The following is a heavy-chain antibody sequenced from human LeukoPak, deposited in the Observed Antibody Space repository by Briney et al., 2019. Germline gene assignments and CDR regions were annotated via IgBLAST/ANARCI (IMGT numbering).Heavy chain of an antibody. D-gene: IGHD3-10*01. CDR1: GGSISSSSYY. J-gene: IGHJ4*02. Sequence: SETLSLTCTVSGGSISSSSYYWGWIRQPPGKGLEWIGSIYYSGSTYYNPSLKSRVTISVGTSKNQFSLKLSSVTAADTAVYYCAKPRGGYYGSGSYNLFDYWGQGTLVTVSS. CDR2: IYYSGST. V-gene: IGHV4-39*07. CDR3: AKPRGGYYGSGSYNLFDY.